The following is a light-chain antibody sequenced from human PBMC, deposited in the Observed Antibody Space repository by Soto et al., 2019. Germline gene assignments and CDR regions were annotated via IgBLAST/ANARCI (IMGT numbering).Light chain of an antibody. J-gene: IGKJ4*01. Sequence: ETVLTQSPGTLYFSPGERATLSCRASQSVSSNLAWYQQKPGQAPRLLIYGASSRATGIPDRFSGSGSGTDFTLTISRLEPEDFAVYYCQQYGSSPFGFGGGTKVDNK. CDR3: QQYGSSPFG. CDR2: GAS. V-gene: IGKV3-20*01. CDR1: QSVSSN.